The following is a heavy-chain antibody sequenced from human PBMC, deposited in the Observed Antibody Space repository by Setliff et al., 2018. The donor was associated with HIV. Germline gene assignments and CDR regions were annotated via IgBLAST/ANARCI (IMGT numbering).Heavy chain of an antibody. CDR2: INAGNGNT. J-gene: IGHJ5*02. D-gene: IGHD1-1*01. V-gene: IGHV1-3*01. Sequence: ASVKVSCKASGYSFTKYVMHWVRQAPGQRLEFMGWINAGNGNTKYSQRFQGRVTITIDTSASTAYMELSSLRSEDTAVYYCAGGLVSQKVPFDPWGQGTLVTVSS. CDR1: GYSFTKYV. CDR3: AGGLVSQKVPFDP.